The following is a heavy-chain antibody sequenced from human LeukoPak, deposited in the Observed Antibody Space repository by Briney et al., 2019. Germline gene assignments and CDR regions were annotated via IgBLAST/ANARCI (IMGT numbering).Heavy chain of an antibody. CDR2: TYYRSKWYN. V-gene: IGHV6-1*01. CDR1: GDSVSSNSAA. CDR3: AREGSSSFDF. D-gene: IGHD6-19*01. Sequence: SQTLSLTSAISGDSVSSNSAAWNWIRQSPSGGLEWLGRTYYRSKWYNDYAVSVKSRIIINPDTSKNQFSLQLNSVTPEDTAVDYCAREGSSSFDFWGQGTLVTVSS. J-gene: IGHJ4*02.